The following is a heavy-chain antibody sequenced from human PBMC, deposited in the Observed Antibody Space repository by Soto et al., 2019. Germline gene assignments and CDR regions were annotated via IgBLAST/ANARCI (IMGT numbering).Heavy chain of an antibody. Sequence: VQLVQSGADVKKPGDSVKVSCQASGYTFTSNGISWVRQAPGQGLEWMGWISTYNGNTNYAQTFQGRVTMTTDTSTSTAYMDLRSLTSDDTAVYYCARDASWSGYWFDPWGQGILVTVSS. CDR2: ISTYNGNT. J-gene: IGHJ5*02. V-gene: IGHV1-18*01. CDR3: ARDASWSGYWFDP. CDR1: GYTFTSNG. D-gene: IGHD3-3*01.